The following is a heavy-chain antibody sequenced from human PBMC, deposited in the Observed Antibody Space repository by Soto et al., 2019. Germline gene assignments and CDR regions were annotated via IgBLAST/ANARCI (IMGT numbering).Heavy chain of an antibody. J-gene: IGHJ4*02. CDR1: GFTFSSYW. CDR3: ARGSPYGGSGSFLFDY. CDR2: INSDGSST. Sequence: GGSLRLSCAASGFTFSSYWMHWVRQAPGKGLVWVSRINSDGSSTSYADSVKGRFTISRDNAKNTLYLQMNSLRAEDTAVYYCARGSPYGGSGSFLFDYWGQGTLVTVSS. D-gene: IGHD3-10*01. V-gene: IGHV3-74*01.